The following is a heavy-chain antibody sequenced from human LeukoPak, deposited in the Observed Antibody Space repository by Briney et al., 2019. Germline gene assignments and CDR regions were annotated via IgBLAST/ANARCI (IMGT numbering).Heavy chain of an antibody. Sequence: ASVKVSCKASGFTFTGYYIHWVRQAPGQGLEWRGYINPHSGVTNSPQKFQGRVTMTTDTSITAVYMELSSLLSDDTAMYYCVREGNELLSKNFDYWGQGTLVTVSS. J-gene: IGHJ4*02. CDR2: INPHSGVT. D-gene: IGHD2-21*02. V-gene: IGHV1-2*02. CDR1: GFTFTGYY. CDR3: VREGNELLSKNFDY.